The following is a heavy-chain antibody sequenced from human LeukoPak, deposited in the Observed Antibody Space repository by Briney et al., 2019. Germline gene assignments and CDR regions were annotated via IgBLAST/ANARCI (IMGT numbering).Heavy chain of an antibody. J-gene: IGHJ5*02. D-gene: IGHD6-13*01. V-gene: IGHV1-2*05. CDR1: GYTFTGYY. CDR3: AREVGYSTSWYGRFDP. Sequence: ASVKVSCKASGYTFTGYYMHWVRQAPGQGLEWLGRISPNSGVPNYAQKFQGRVTMTRDTSVNTVYMELSGLKSDDTGAYYCAREVGYSTSWYGRFDPWGQGTVVTVSS. CDR2: ISPNSGVP.